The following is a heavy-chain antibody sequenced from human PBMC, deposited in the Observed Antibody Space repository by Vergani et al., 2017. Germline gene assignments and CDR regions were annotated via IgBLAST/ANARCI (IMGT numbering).Heavy chain of an antibody. D-gene: IGHD3-22*01. CDR2: ISKDGTHD. CDR3: ARDGTDIXVSSSDYSDLLYY. V-gene: IGHV3-30*03. J-gene: IGHJ4*02. Sequence: QVSLVESGGGVVQPGRSLRLTCSASGFGFKNFAMHWVRQAPGKGLEWVATISKDGTHDYYEPSVRGRFAVSRDNFKNTMYLQMDRLTTDDTAVYFCARDGTDIXVSSSDYSDLLYYWVQGILVTVSS. CDR1: GFGFKNFA.